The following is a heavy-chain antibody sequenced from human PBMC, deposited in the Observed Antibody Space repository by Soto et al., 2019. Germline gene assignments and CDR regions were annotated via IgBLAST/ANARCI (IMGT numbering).Heavy chain of an antibody. CDR1: GFTFSSYS. J-gene: IGHJ6*03. CDR2: ISSSSSTI. CDR3: ARDSGYSGYENYYYYMDV. D-gene: IGHD5-12*01. Sequence: GSLRLSCAASGFTFSSYSMNWVRQAPGKGLEWVSYISSSSSTIYYADSVKGRFTISRDNAKNSLYLQMNSLRAEDTAVYYSARDSGYSGYENYYYYMDVWGKGTTVTVSS. V-gene: IGHV3-48*04.